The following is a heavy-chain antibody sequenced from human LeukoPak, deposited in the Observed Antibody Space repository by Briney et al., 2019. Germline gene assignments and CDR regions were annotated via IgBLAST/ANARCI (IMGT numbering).Heavy chain of an antibody. J-gene: IGHJ5*02. CDR3: ARDSNSGSYPNWFDP. CDR2: SYYSGST. Sequence: KTSQTLSLTCTVSGGSLSSGGYYWSWIRQHPGKGLEWIGYSYYSGSTYYNPSLKSRVTISVDTSKNQFSLKLSSVTAADTAVYYCARDSNSGSYPNWFDPWGQGTLVTVSS. D-gene: IGHD1-26*01. V-gene: IGHV4-31*03. CDR1: GGSLSSGGYY.